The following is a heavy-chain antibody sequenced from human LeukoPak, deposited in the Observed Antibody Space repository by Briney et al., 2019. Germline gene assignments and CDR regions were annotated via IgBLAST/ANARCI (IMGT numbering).Heavy chain of an antibody. CDR3: ARSRQASYYYDSSGHYRLDY. CDR2: INTNTGNP. V-gene: IGHV7-4-1*02. CDR1: GYTFTSYA. D-gene: IGHD3-22*01. J-gene: IGHJ4*02. Sequence: GASVKVSCKASGYTFTSYAMNWVRQAPGQGLEWMGWINTNTGNPTYAQGFTGRFVFSLDTSVSTASLQISSLKAEDTAVYYCARSRQASYYYDSSGHYRLDYWGQGTLVTVSS.